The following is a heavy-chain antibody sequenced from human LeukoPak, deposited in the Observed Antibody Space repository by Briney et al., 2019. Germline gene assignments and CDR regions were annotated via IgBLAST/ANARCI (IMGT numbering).Heavy chain of an antibody. Sequence: PGGSLRLSCAASGFTFRSYGMHWVRQAPGKGLEWVAFIRFDGSNEYCADSVKGRFTISRDNSKNILYLQMNSLRAEDTAVYFCAKDPPRVAALFFKEDYWGQGTLVTVSS. CDR3: AKDPPRVAALFFKEDY. CDR2: IRFDGSNE. CDR1: GFTFRSYG. J-gene: IGHJ4*02. D-gene: IGHD2-15*01. V-gene: IGHV3-30*02.